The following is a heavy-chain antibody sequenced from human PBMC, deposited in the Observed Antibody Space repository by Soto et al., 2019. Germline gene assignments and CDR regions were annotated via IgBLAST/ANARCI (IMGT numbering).Heavy chain of an antibody. V-gene: IGHV1-18*01. CDR2: ISAYNGNT. CDR3: ARAKLITLWFGEFFAWFDP. D-gene: IGHD3-10*01. Sequence: GASVKVSCKASGYTFTSYGISLVRQAPGQGLEWMGWISAYNGNTNYAQKLQGRVTMTTDTSTSTAYMELRSLRSDDTAVYYCARAKLITLWFGEFFAWFDPWGQGTLVTVSS. CDR1: GYTFTSYG. J-gene: IGHJ5*02.